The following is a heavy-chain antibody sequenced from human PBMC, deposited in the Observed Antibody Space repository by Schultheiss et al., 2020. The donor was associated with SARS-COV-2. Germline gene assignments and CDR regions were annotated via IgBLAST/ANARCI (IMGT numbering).Heavy chain of an antibody. CDR3: ASGAGVHYYDSSGYYHPGFDY. CDR1: GGSISSGGYY. CDR2: IYHSGST. J-gene: IGHJ4*02. Sequence: SETLSLTCTVSGGSISSGGYYWSWIRQHPGKGLEWIGYIYHSGSTYYNPSLKSRVTISVDRSKNQFSLKLSSVTAEDTAVYYCASGAGVHYYDSSGYYHPGFDYWGQGTLVTVSS. D-gene: IGHD3-22*01. V-gene: IGHV4-30-2*01.